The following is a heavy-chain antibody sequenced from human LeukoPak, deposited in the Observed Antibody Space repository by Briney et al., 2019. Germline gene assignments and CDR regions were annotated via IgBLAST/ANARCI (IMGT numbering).Heavy chain of an antibody. V-gene: IGHV3-23*01. Sequence: GGSLRLSCAASGLTFSSYAMSWVRQAPGKGLEWVSAISGSGGSTYYADSVKGRFTISRDNSKNTLYLQMNSLRAEDTAVYYCAKGRTYYYGSGSLTNFMWYFDYWGQGTLVTVSS. CDR1: GLTFSSYA. J-gene: IGHJ4*02. D-gene: IGHD3-10*01. CDR2: ISGSGGST. CDR3: AKGRTYYYGSGSLTNFMWYFDY.